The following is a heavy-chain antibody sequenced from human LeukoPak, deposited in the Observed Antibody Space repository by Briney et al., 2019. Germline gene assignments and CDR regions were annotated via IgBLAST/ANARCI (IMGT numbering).Heavy chain of an antibody. V-gene: IGHV4-39*07. CDR3: ARDEAYQGVDY. CDR1: GGSISSSSYY. CDR2: IYYSGST. Sequence: PSETLSLTCTVSGGSISSSSYYWGWIRQPPGKGLEWIGSIYYSGSTYYNPSLKSRVTISVDTSKNQFSLKLSSVTAADTAVYYCARDEAYQGVDYWGQGTLVTVSS. J-gene: IGHJ4*02.